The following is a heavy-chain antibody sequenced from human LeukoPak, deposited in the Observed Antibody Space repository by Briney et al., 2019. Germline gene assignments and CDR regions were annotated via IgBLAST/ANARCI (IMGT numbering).Heavy chain of an antibody. CDR1: GFTFSDYY. J-gene: IGHJ4*02. CDR2: IGSSGFHT. V-gene: IGHV3-11*06. CDR3: AREGIVARRPDY. Sequence: GGSLRLSCAASGFTFSDYYMTWIRQAPGKGLEWVAHIGSSGFHTDYANSVKGRFTISRDNTKKSLSLQMNSLRGDDTAVYYCAREGIVARRPDYWGQGTLVTVSA. D-gene: IGHD6-6*01.